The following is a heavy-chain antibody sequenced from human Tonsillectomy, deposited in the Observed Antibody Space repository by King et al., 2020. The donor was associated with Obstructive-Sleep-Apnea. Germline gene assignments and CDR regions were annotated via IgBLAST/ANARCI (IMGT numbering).Heavy chain of an antibody. CDR1: GDSISNYNC. Sequence: VQLQESGPGLVKPSGTLSLTCAVSGDSISNYNCWSWVRQPPGKGLEWLGEIYHSGSINYNPSLKSRVTMSVDKSRNQFSLKLSSVTAADTGVYYCARETLATASFDYWGQGTLVTVSS. CDR2: IYHSGSI. CDR3: ARETLATASFDY. V-gene: IGHV4-4*02. D-gene: IGHD6-6*01. J-gene: IGHJ4*02.